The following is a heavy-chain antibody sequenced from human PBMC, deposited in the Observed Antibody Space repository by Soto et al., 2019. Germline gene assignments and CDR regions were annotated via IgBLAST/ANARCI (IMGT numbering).Heavy chain of an antibody. J-gene: IGHJ5*02. CDR3: ARINFDYYDRSGSSWWFAP. CDR2: IYHSGST. Sequence: SETLSLTCAVSGGSISSGGYSWSWIRQPPGKGLEWIGYIYHSGSTYYNPSLKSRVTISVDRSKNQFSLKLSSVTAADTAVYYCARINFDYYDRSGSSWWFAPWGQGTLVT. CDR1: GGSISSGGYS. V-gene: IGHV4-30-2*01. D-gene: IGHD3-22*01.